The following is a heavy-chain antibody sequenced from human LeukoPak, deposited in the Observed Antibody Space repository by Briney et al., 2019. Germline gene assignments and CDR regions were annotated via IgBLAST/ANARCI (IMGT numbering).Heavy chain of an antibody. CDR1: GFTFSDYY. J-gene: IGHJ6*03. V-gene: IGHV3-11*04. CDR3: ARDYKSSYYYYYMDV. D-gene: IGHD3-10*01. CDR2: ISSSGSTI. Sequence: GGSLRLSCAASGFTFSDYYMSWIRQAPGKGLEWVSYISSSGSTIYYADSVKGRFTISRDNAKSSLYLQMNSLRAEDTAVYYCARDYKSSYYYYYMDVWGKGTTVTVSS.